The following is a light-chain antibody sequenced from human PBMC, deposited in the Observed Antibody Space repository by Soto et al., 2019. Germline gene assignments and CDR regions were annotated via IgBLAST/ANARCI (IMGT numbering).Light chain of an antibody. CDR2: GAS. Sequence: EIVLTQSPATLSLSPGERATLSCRASQSVSSYLAWYQLKPGQAPRLLIYGASSRATGIPGRFSGSGSGTDFTLTISRLEPEDFAVYYCQQYGSSPWTFGQGTKVDIK. CDR1: QSVSSY. J-gene: IGKJ1*01. V-gene: IGKV3-20*01. CDR3: QQYGSSPWT.